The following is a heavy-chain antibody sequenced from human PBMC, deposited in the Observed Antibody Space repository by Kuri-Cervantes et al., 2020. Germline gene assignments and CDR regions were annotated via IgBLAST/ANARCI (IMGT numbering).Heavy chain of an antibody. D-gene: IGHD6-13*01. CDR3: AQARYSSSWHYYYYYMDV. CDR1: GGSISSYY. J-gene: IGHJ6*03. V-gene: IGHV4-59*05. Sequence: SETLSLTCTVSGGSISSYYWGWVRQPPGKGLEWIGSIFYSGSTYYNPSLKSRVTISVDTSKNQFSLQLNSVTPEDTAVYYCAQARYSSSWHYYYYYMDVWGKGTTVTVSS. CDR2: IFYSGST.